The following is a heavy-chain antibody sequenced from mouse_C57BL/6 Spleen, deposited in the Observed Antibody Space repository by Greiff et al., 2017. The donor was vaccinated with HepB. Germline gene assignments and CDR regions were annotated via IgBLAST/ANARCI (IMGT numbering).Heavy chain of an antibody. D-gene: IGHD2-4*01. CDR3: TRYYDYDVGELGY. V-gene: IGHV1-15*01. CDR2: IDPETGGT. Sequence: QVQLQQSGAELVRPGASVTLSCKASGYTFTDYEMHWVKQSPVHGLEWIGAIDPETGGTAYNQKFKGKAILTADKSSSTAYMELRSLTSEDSAVYYCTRYYDYDVGELGYWGQGTTLTVSS. CDR1: GYTFTDYE. J-gene: IGHJ2*01.